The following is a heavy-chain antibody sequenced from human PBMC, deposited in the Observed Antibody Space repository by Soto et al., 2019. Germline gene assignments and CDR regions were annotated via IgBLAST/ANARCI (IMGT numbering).Heavy chain of an antibody. V-gene: IGHV4-4*07. CDR2: IYTSGST. J-gene: IGHJ4*02. Sequence: SETLSLTCTVSGGSISSYYWSWIRQPAGKGLEWIGRIYTSGSTNYNPSLKSRVTMSVDTSKNQFSLKLSSVTAADTAVYYCARDRLVYCSGGSCYSDYFDYWGQGTLVTVSS. CDR1: GGSISSYY. CDR3: ARDRLVYCSGGSCYSDYFDY. D-gene: IGHD2-15*01.